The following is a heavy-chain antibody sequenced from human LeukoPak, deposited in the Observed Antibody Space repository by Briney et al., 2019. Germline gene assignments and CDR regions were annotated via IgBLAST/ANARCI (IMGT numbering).Heavy chain of an antibody. V-gene: IGHV3-30*04. CDR3: ARDSMSDWFDP. Sequence: GGSLRLSCAASGFTFSSYAMHWVRQAPGKGLEWVAVISYDGSNKYYADSVKGRFTISRDNSKNTLYLQMNSLRAEDTAVYYCARDSMSDWFDPWGQGTLVTVSS. CDR1: GFTFSSYA. J-gene: IGHJ5*02. CDR2: ISYDGSNK.